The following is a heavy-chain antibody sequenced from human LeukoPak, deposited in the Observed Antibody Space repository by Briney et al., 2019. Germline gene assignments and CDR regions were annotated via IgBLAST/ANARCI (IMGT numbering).Heavy chain of an antibody. J-gene: IGHJ4*02. CDR1: GFTFSSYA. D-gene: IGHD7-27*01. CDR3: ARDTSLGY. CDR2: ITGRGDTT. Sequence: QAGGSLRLSCAASGFTFSSYAMSWVRQAPGKGLEWVSAITGRGDTTFYADSVKGRFTISRDNSKNTLYLQMNSLRAEDTAVYYCARDTSLGYWGQGTLVTVSS. V-gene: IGHV3-23*01.